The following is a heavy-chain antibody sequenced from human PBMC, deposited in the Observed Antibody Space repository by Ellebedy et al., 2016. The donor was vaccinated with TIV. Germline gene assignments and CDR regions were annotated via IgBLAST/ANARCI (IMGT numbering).Heavy chain of an antibody. Sequence: AASVKVSCKASGGTFSSYAISWVRQAPGHGLEWMGGIIPIFGTANYAQKFQGRVTITADESTSTAYMELSSLRSEDTAVYYCAREISVSSGWYAYYFDYWGQGTLVTVSS. CDR1: GGTFSSYA. J-gene: IGHJ4*02. CDR2: IIPIFGTA. V-gene: IGHV1-69*13. D-gene: IGHD6-19*01. CDR3: AREISVSSGWYAYYFDY.